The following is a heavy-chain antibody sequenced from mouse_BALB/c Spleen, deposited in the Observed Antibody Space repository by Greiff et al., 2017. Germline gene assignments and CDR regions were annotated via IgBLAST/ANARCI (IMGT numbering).Heavy chain of an antibody. CDR2: IRNKANGYTT. CDR3: ARDIFDGYPFAY. Sequence: VQLKESGGGLVQPGGSLRLSCATSGFTFTDYYMSWVRQPPGKALEWLGFIRNKANGYTTEYSASVKGRFTISRDNSQSILYLQMNTLRAEDSTTYYCARDIFDGYPFAYWGQGTLVTVSA. V-gene: IGHV7-3*02. D-gene: IGHD2-3*01. J-gene: IGHJ3*01. CDR1: GFTFTDYY.